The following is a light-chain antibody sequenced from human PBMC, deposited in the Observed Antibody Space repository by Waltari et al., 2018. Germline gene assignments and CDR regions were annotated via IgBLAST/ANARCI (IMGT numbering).Light chain of an antibody. CDR1: QSISRY. V-gene: IGKV3-20*01. CDR2: EAS. CDR3: QNHERLPAT. J-gene: IGKJ1*01. Sequence: IVLTHTPGTLPLPPGEEATLSCRASQSISRYLVWYQQKPGHPPRLLIYEASRRATGIPDRFSGSGSGTDFSLTISRLEPEDFGVYYCQNHERLPATFGQGTRVEI.